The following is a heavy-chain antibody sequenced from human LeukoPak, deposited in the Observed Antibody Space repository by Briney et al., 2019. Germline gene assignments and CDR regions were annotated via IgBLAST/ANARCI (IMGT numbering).Heavy chain of an antibody. CDR3: ARGRITLDL. D-gene: IGHD3-10*01. V-gene: IGHV1-8*01. J-gene: IGHJ2*01. CDR1: GYTFASYD. Sequence: ASVKVSCKASGYTFASYDINWVRQATGQGLEWMGWMNPNSGNAGYAQKFQGRVTMTTDTSTSTAYMELRSLRSDDTAVYYCARGRITLDLWGRGTLVTVSS. CDR2: MNPNSGNA.